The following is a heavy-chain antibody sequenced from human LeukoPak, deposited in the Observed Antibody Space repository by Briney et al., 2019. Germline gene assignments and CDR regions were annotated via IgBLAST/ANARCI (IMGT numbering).Heavy chain of an antibody. CDR3: AKVSSSGWYGGDYFDY. J-gene: IGHJ4*02. Sequence: GGSLRLSCAASGFTLSSYAMSWVRQAPGEGLEWVSAIGGSGGGTYYADSVKGRFTISRDNSKNTLYLQMNSLRAEDTAVYYCAKVSSSGWYGGDYFDYWGQGTLVTVSS. CDR2: IGGSGGGT. CDR1: GFTLSSYA. D-gene: IGHD6-19*01. V-gene: IGHV3-23*01.